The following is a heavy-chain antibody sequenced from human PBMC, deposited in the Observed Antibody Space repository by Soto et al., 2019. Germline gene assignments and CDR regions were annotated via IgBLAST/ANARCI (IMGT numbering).Heavy chain of an antibody. V-gene: IGHV4-39*02. D-gene: IGHD3-3*01. Sequence: SETLSLTCTVSGGSISSSSYYWGWIRQPPGKGLEWIGSIYYSGSTYYNPSLKSRVTISVDTSKNQFSLKLSSATAADTAVYYCARDLEYNWFDPWGQGTLVTVSS. CDR2: IYYSGST. J-gene: IGHJ5*02. CDR1: GGSISSSSYY. CDR3: ARDLEYNWFDP.